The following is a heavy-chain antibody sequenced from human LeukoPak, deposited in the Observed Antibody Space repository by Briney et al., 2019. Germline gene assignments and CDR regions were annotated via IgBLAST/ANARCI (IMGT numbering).Heavy chain of an antibody. Sequence: SETLSLTCTVSGCTISSSSYYWGWIRQPPGKGLEWIGSIYYSGSTYYNPSLKSRVTTSVDTSKNQFSLKLSSVTAADTAVYYCARPGASGDYIDYWGQGTLVTVSS. D-gene: IGHD3-10*01. J-gene: IGHJ4*02. CDR3: ARPGASGDYIDY. CDR2: IYYSGST. V-gene: IGHV4-39*01. CDR1: GCTISSSSYY.